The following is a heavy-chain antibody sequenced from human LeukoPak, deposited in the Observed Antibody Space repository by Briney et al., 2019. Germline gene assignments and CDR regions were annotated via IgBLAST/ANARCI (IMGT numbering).Heavy chain of an antibody. Sequence: QPGGSLRLSCAASGFTFSSYGMHWVRQAPGKGLEWVAVISYDGSNKYYADSVKGRFTISRDNSKNTLYLQMNSLRAEDTAVYYCAKVPIPDYYDSSGYLGAAFDIWGQGTMVTVSS. CDR1: GFTFSSYG. D-gene: IGHD3-22*01. V-gene: IGHV3-30*18. J-gene: IGHJ3*02. CDR2: ISYDGSNK. CDR3: AKVPIPDYYDSSGYLGAAFDI.